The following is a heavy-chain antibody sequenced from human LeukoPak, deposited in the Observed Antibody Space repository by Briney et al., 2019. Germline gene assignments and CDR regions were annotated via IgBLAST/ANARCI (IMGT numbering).Heavy chain of an antibody. D-gene: IGHD6-6*01. Sequence: GGSLRLSCADSEFTLSSYSMNWVRQAPGKGLEWVAHISSGYSTIYYADSARGRFTISRDNAKNTLYLQMNSLRAEDTAVYYCATHKYSSSPDVFDIWGQGTAVTVSA. V-gene: IGHV3-48*04. CDR1: EFTLSSYS. CDR2: ISSGYSTI. CDR3: ATHKYSSSPDVFDI. J-gene: IGHJ3*02.